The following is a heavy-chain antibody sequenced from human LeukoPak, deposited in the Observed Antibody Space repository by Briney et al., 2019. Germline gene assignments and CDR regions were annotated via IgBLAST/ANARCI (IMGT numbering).Heavy chain of an antibody. V-gene: IGHV4-34*01. CDR1: GGSFSGYY. CDR3: ARGPDYYDSSGYLDY. CDR2: INHSGST. D-gene: IGHD3-22*01. J-gene: IGHJ4*02. Sequence: SETLSLTSAVYGGSFSGYYWSWIRQPPGKGLEWIGEINHSGSTNYNPSLKSRVTISVDTSKNQFSLKLSSVTAADTAVYYCARGPDYYDSSGYLDYWGQGTLVTVSS.